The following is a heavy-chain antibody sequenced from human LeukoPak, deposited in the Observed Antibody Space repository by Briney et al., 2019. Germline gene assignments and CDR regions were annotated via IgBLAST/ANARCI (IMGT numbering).Heavy chain of an antibody. CDR3: ARGGDPLDY. V-gene: IGHV4-30-2*01. J-gene: IGHJ4*02. CDR2: IYHSGST. Sequence: SETLSLTCAVYGGSFSGYSWSWIRQPPGKGLEWIGYIYHSGSTYYNPSLKSRVTISVDRSKNQFSLKMSSVTAADTAVYYCARGGDPLDYWGQGTLVTVSS. CDR1: GGSFSGYS. D-gene: IGHD2-21*02.